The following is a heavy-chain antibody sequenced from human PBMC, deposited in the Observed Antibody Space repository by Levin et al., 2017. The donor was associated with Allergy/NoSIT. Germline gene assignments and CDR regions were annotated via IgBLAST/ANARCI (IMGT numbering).Heavy chain of an antibody. J-gene: IGHJ4*02. CDR3: ARRYYYGSGSYYTPFDY. CDR1: GGSISSSSYY. CDR2: IYYSGST. D-gene: IGHD3-10*01. Sequence: PSETLSLTCTVSGGSISSSSYYWGWIRQPPEKGLEWIGSIYYSGSTYYNPSLKSRVTISVDTSKNQFSLKLSSVTAADTAVYDCARRYYYGSGSYYTPFDYWGQGTLVTVSS. V-gene: IGHV4-39*01.